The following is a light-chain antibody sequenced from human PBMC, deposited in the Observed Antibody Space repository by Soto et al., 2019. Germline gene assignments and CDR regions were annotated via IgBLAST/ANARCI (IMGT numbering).Light chain of an antibody. J-gene: IGLJ7*01. CDR1: SDDVGGYNY. Sequence: QSALTQPASVSGSPGQSITISCTGTSDDVGGYNYVSWYQQHPGKVPKLMIYDVSNRPSGVSNRFSGSKSGNTASLTISGLQAEDEADYYCSSYTSSGTRVFGGGTQLTVL. CDR2: DVS. CDR3: SSYTSSGTRV. V-gene: IGLV2-14*01.